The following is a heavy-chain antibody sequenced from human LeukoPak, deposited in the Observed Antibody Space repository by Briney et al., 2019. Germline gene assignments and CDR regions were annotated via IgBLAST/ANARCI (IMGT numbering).Heavy chain of an antibody. CDR3: ARSHGSGSYYNLNDY. V-gene: IGHV4-61*01. Sequence: SETLSLTCTVSGGSISSSSYYWSWIRQPPGKGLEWIGYIYYSGSTNYNPSLRGRVTISVDTSKNQFSLKLSSVTPADTAVYYCARSHGSGSYYNLNDYWGQGTLVTVSS. CDR2: IYYSGST. D-gene: IGHD3-10*01. CDR1: GGSISSSSYY. J-gene: IGHJ4*02.